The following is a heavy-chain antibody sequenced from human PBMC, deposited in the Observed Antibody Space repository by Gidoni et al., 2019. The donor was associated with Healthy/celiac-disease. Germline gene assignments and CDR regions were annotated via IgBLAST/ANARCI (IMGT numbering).Heavy chain of an antibody. Sequence: QVQLVQSGAEVKKPGASVKVSCTASGYTFTSYDINWVRQATGQGLEWMGWMNPNSGNTGYAQKFQGRVTMTRNTSISTAYMELSSLRSEDTAVYYCARANYDFWSGPITYFDYWGQGTLVTVSS. CDR3: ARANYDFWSGPITYFDY. CDR1: GYTFTSYD. J-gene: IGHJ4*02. D-gene: IGHD3-3*01. V-gene: IGHV1-8*01. CDR2: MNPNSGNT.